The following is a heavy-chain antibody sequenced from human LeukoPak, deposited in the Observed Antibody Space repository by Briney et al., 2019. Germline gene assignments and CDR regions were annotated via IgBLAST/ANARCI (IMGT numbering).Heavy chain of an antibody. D-gene: IGHD5-12*01. Sequence: SETLSLTCAVSGGSISSGGYSWNWIRQPPGKGLEWIGYIYNSGSTSYNPSLESRVTISVDTSKNQFSLKLSSVTAADTAVYYCARVTGYDWESSYDYWGQGTLVTVSS. CDR1: GGSISSGGYS. CDR3: ARVTGYDWESSYDY. CDR2: IYNSGST. V-gene: IGHV4-30-4*07. J-gene: IGHJ4*02.